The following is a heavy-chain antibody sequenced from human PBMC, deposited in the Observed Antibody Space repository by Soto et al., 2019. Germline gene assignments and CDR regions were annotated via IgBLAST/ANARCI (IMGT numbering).Heavy chain of an antibody. CDR1: GGSISSGDYY. D-gene: IGHD2-2*01. CDR3: ARSLGYCSSTSCSAPPYYYYYGMDV. CDR2: IYYSGST. J-gene: IGHJ6*02. Sequence: QVQLQESGPGLVKPSQTLSLTCTVSGGSISSGDYYWSWIRQPPGKGLEWIGYIYYSGSTYYNPSLEGRVTISVDTSKNQFSLKLSSVTAADTAVYYCARSLGYCSSTSCSAPPYYYYYGMDVWGQGTTVTVSS. V-gene: IGHV4-30-4*01.